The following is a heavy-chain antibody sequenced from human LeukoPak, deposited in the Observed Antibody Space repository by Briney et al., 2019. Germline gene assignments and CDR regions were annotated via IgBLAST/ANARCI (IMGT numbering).Heavy chain of an antibody. J-gene: IGHJ4*02. V-gene: IGHV3-23*01. CDR3: AKDHGSWPYSLDY. D-gene: IGHD6-13*01. CDR2: ISGSGGST. Sequence: PGGSLRLSCAASGFSLSSYALTWVRQAPGKGLEWVSAISGSGGSTYYADSVKGRFTISRDNSKSTLYLQMNSLRAEDTAVYYCAKDHGSWPYSLDYWGQGTLVTVSS. CDR1: GFSLSSYA.